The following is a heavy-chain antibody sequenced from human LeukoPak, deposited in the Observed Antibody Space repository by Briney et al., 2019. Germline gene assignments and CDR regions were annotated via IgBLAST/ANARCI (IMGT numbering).Heavy chain of an antibody. CDR3: ETAGSSQYYYYGMDV. V-gene: IGHV4-59*01. Sequence: SETLSLTCTVSGGSMRSYYWSWIRQPPGKGLEWIGYIYYSGSTNYNPSHNSRVTISVDTSNNQFSLKLSSVTAADTAVYYSETAGSSQYYYYGMDVWGQGTPVTVSS. CDR1: GGSMRSYY. CDR2: IYYSGST. D-gene: IGHD3-10*01. J-gene: IGHJ6*02.